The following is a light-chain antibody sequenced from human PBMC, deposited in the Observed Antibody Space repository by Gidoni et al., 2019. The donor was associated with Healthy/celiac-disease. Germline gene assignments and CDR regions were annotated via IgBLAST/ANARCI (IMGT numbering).Light chain of an antibody. Sequence: QSVLTQPPSASGPPGPRVTISCSGSSSNIGSNTVNWYQQLPGTAPKLLIYSNNQRPPGVPDRFSGSKSGTSASLAISGLQSEDEADYYCAAWDDSLNGPGVVFGGGTKLTVL. CDR1: SSNIGSNT. J-gene: IGLJ2*01. V-gene: IGLV1-44*01. CDR2: SNN. CDR3: AAWDDSLNGPGVV.